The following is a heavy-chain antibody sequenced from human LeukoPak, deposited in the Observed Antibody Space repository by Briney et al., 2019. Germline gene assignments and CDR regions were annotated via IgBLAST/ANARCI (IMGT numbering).Heavy chain of an antibody. J-gene: IGHJ5*02. Sequence: PSETLSLTCAVYGGSFSGYYWSWLRQPPGKGLEWVGEINHSGSTNYNPSLKSRVSISVDTSKNQLSLKLSSVTAADTAVYYCARGRGTVVVPAHNWFDRWGQGTLVTVSS. CDR2: INHSGST. D-gene: IGHD2-2*01. CDR1: GGSFSGYY. CDR3: ARGRGTVVVPAHNWFDR. V-gene: IGHV4-34*01.